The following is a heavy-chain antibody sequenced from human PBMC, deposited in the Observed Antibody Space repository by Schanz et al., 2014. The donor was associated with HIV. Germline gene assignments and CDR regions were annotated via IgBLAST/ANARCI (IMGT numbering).Heavy chain of an antibody. CDR1: GGTFSNYA. D-gene: IGHD3-22*01. V-gene: IGHV1-69*01. Sequence: QVQLVQSGAQVKKPGSSVKVSCKASGGTFSNYAISWVRQAPGQGLEWMGGIIPIFGTTNYAQKFQGSVTITADESTSPAYMELSSLRSEDTAVYYCARAGDISGYYIDYWGQGTLVTVSS. CDR2: IIPIFGTT. J-gene: IGHJ4*02. CDR3: ARAGDISGYYIDY.